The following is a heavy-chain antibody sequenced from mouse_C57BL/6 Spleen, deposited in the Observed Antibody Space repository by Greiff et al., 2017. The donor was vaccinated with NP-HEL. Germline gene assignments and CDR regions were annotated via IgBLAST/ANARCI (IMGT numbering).Heavy chain of an antibody. J-gene: IGHJ1*03. CDR1: GYTFTSYW. V-gene: IGHV1-69*01. CDR2: IDPSDSYT. D-gene: IGHD1-1*01. CDR3: ARYPCSSYDWYFDV. Sequence: VQLQQSGAELVMPGASVKLSCKASGYTFTSYWMHWVKQRPGQGLEWIGEIDPSDSYTNYNQKFKGKSTLTVDKSSSTAYMQLSSLTSEDSAVYYCARYPCSSYDWYFDVWGTGTTVTVSS.